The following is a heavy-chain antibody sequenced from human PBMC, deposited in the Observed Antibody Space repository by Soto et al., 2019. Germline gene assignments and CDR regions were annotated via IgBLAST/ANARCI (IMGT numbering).Heavy chain of an antibody. V-gene: IGHV1-18*01. CDR2: ISAYNGNT. D-gene: IGHD2-15*01. Sequence: QVQLVQSGAEVKKPGASVRVSCKASGYTFTSYGISWVRQAPGQGLEWMGWISAYNGNTNYAQSLQGRVTITTDTSTTTSYMALRSLKSDDTAVDYCAGVAPYSRAAEPWGQGTLVTVS. CDR1: GYTFTSYG. CDR3: AGVAPYSRAAEP. J-gene: IGHJ4*02.